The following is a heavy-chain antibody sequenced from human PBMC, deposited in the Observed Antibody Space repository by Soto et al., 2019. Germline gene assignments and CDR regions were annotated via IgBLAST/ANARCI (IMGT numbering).Heavy chain of an antibody. CDR2: IIPDFGTT. CDR1: GGSFRSFT. Sequence: SVRVSCKASGGSFRSFTVSWLRQVPGQGLEWMGGIIPDFGTTNYAQRFQGRVTITADEPPSTAFMELTTLTSEDTAVYFCARSHSTTPVAVAGPGFYFGLWGRGTLVTVSS. CDR3: ARSHSTTPVAVAGPGFYFGL. D-gene: IGHD6-19*01. J-gene: IGHJ4*02. V-gene: IGHV1-69*13.